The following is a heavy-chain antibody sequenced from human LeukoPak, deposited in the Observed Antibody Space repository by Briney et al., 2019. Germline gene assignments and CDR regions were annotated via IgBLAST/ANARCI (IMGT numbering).Heavy chain of an antibody. CDR1: GFTFSSYE. V-gene: IGHV3-48*03. CDR2: ISTSGNTR. Sequence: GALRLSCAASGFTFSSYEMNWVRQAPGKGLEWVSYISTSGNTRYYADSVKGRFTISRDNSKNTLYLQMNSLRAEDTAVYYCASLPVDTAMVSDYWGQGTLVTVSS. D-gene: IGHD5-18*01. CDR3: ASLPVDTAMVSDY. J-gene: IGHJ4*02.